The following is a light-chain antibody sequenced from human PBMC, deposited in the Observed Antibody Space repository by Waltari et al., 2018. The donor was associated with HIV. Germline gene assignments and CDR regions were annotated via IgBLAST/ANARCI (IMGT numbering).Light chain of an antibody. V-gene: IGLV1-40*01. CDR3: QSYGGSLSGYV. Sequence: QSVLTQPPSVSGAPGQTVTISCIGSHSNIGAGYDVHWYMQFPGTAPKLVIFGNNIRPSGVSDRFSASKSGTSASLVISGLQPEDEADYFCQSYGGSLSGYVFGAGTKVLVL. J-gene: IGLJ1*01. CDR1: HSNIGAGYD. CDR2: GNN.